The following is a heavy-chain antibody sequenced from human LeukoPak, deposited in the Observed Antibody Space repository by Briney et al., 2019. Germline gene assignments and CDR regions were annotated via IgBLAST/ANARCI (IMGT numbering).Heavy chain of an antibody. CDR3: ARDLDSSGYPQLRFGY. V-gene: IGHV3-74*01. CDR1: GFTFSNYW. CDR2: INSDGINT. J-gene: IGHJ4*02. D-gene: IGHD3-22*01. Sequence: PGGSLRLSCAASGFTFSNYWMHWVRQAPGKGLVWVSRINSDGINTSYADSVKGRFTISRDNAKNTLNLQMNSLRAEDTAVYYCARDLDSSGYPQLRFGYWGQGTLVTVSS.